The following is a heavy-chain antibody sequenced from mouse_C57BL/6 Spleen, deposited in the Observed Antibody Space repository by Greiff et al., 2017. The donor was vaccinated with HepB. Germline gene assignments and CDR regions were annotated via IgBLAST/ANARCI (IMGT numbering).Heavy chain of an antibody. CDR1: GYTFTGYW. D-gene: IGHD1-1*01. J-gene: IGHJ4*01. CDR3: ARGATVVATEDYAMDY. CDR2: ILPGSGST. V-gene: IGHV1-9*01. Sequence: QVQLQQSGAELMKPGASVKLSCKATGYTFTGYWIEWVKQRPGHGLEWIGEILPGSGSTNYNEKFKGKATFTADTSSNTAYMQLSSLTTEDSAIYYCARGATVVATEDYAMDYWGQRTSVTVSS.